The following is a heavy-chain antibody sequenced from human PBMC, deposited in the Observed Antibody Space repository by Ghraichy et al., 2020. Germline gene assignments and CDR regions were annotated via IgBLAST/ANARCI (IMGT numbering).Heavy chain of an antibody. CDR2: TRQDGSEN. CDR1: GFTFSRYW. J-gene: IGHJ3*02. CDR3: ARGDYYDSSGYYIDAFDI. D-gene: IGHD3-22*01. V-gene: IGHV3-7*01. Sequence: GESLNISCAASGFTFSRYWMSWVRQAPGKGLEWVANTRQDGSENYYGDSVKGRFTISRDNAKNSLYLQMNSLRAEDTAVYYCARGDYYDSSGYYIDAFDIWGQGTMVTVSA.